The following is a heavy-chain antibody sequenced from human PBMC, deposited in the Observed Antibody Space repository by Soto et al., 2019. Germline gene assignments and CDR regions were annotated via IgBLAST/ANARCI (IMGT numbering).Heavy chain of an antibody. CDR2: ITDTGGDA. D-gene: IGHD3-10*01. CDR1: GLTFGSRS. J-gene: IGHJ4*02. Sequence: GGSLRLSCVASGLTFGSRSMSWVRQAPGDGLQWVSTITDTGGDAKYADSVRGRFVISRDNSKKPLYLQMTSLTAEDSAMYFCARGSTDSYPGSRIFDFWGRGTLVTVSS. V-gene: IGHV3-23*01. CDR3: ARGSTDSYPGSRIFDF.